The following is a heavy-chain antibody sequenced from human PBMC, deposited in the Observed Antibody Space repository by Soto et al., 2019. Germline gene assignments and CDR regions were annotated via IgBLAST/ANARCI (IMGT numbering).Heavy chain of an antibody. CDR1: GFSLSTSGMC. J-gene: IGHJ6*02. V-gene: IGHV2-70*01. CDR2: IDWDDDK. Sequence: ESGPTLVNPTQTLTLTCTFSGFSLSTSGMCVSWIRQPPGKALEWLALIDWDDDKYYSTSLKTRLTISKDTSKNQVVLTMTNMEPVDTATYYCARTPGVYYYYGMDVWGQGTTVTVSS. CDR3: ARTPGVYYYYGMDV.